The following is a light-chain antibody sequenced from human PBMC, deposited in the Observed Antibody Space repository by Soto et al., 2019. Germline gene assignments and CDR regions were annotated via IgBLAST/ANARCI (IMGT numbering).Light chain of an antibody. V-gene: IGKV3-11*01. CDR3: HQRQSWPRT. Sequence: EIVLTQSPATLSSSPGETATLSCRASQYVGSRLAWYQHKPGQAPRLLIYYMSKRATGIPARFSGSGSGTDFTLTNSSLAPDDFAIYYCHQRQSWPRTFGQGTKVEIK. CDR2: YMS. CDR1: QYVGSR. J-gene: IGKJ1*01.